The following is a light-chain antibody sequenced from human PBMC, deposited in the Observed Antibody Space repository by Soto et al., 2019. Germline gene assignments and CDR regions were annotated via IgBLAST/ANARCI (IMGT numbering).Light chain of an antibody. J-gene: IGKJ1*01. CDR2: AAS. CDR3: QQANSFPRT. V-gene: IGKV1D-12*01. Sequence: IQMTQYPSSVSASVGDRVTITCRASQAISTWLAWYQQKPGKAPKLLIYAASNLQTGVPSRFSGSGSGTDFTLPISSLQPEDFATYYCQQANSFPRTFGQGTKVEIK. CDR1: QAISTW.